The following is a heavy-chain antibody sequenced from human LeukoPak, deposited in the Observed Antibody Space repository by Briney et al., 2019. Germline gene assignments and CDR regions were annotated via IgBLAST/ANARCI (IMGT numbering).Heavy chain of an antibody. CDR2: IYPGDSDT. Sequence: GESLKISCKGSGYSFTSYWIGWVRQMPGKGLEWMGIIYPGDSDTRYSPSFQGQVTISADKSISTAYLQWSSLKASDTAMYYCARQMTTVTGRDAFDIWGQGAMVTVSS. CDR3: ARQMTTVTGRDAFDI. CDR1: GYSFTSYW. D-gene: IGHD4-17*01. J-gene: IGHJ3*02. V-gene: IGHV5-51*01.